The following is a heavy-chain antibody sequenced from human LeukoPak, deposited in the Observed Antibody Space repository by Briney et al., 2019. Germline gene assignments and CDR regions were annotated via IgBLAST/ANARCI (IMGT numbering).Heavy chain of an antibody. CDR2: ISGSGGST. V-gene: IGHV3-23*01. D-gene: IGHD3-3*01. CDR3: AKTGSYDFWSGYYGIDY. Sequence: GGSLRLSCAASGFTFSSYAMSWVRQAPGKGLEWVSAISGSGGSTYYADSVKGRFTISRDNSKNTLYLQMNSLRAEDTAVYYCAKTGSYDFWSGYYGIDYWGQGTLVTVSS. J-gene: IGHJ4*02. CDR1: GFTFSSYA.